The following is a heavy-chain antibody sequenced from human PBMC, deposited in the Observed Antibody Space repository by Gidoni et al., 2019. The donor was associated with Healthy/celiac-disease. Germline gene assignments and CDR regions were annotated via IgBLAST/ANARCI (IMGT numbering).Heavy chain of an antibody. J-gene: IGHJ4*02. CDR1: GVTFSSYG. V-gene: IGHV3-33*01. CDR2: IWFYVSHQ. CDR3: ARAPGAYEGFN. D-gene: IGHD5-12*01. Sequence: QVQLVESGGGVVQPGWSLRLACAASGVTFSSYGMHWVRPAPGKGLEWVAVIWFYVSHQYYADSVTGRFTISSDNSQNTLYLQMHSLSAEDTAVYYCARAPGAYEGFNWGQGTLVTVSS.